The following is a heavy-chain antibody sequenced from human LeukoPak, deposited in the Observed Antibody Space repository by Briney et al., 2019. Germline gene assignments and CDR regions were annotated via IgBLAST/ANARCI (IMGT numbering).Heavy chain of an antibody. D-gene: IGHD3-16*01. Sequence: ETLSLTCTVSGGSINTNSYYWAWIRQPPGKGLEWVSSISSTSSYIYYADSVKGRFTISRDNAKNSLYLQMNSLRAEDTAVYYCARDMYARWGSWGQGTLVTVSS. CDR2: ISSTSSYI. V-gene: IGHV3-21*01. CDR3: ARDMYARWGS. J-gene: IGHJ4*02. CDR1: GGSINTNS.